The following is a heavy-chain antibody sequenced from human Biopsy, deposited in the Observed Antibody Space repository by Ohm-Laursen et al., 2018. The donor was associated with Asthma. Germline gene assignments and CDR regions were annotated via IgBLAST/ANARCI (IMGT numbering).Heavy chain of an antibody. Sequence: SSVKVSCKASGYTFISYAIHWVRQAPGQRLEWMGWINAGNGNTKYSQKFQGRVTISRDTSASTAYMDLSSLRSEDTAVYYCASYEVVTAILPMDVWGQGTTVTVSS. CDR3: ASYEVVTAILPMDV. CDR2: INAGNGNT. CDR1: GYTFISYA. V-gene: IGHV1-3*01. D-gene: IGHD2-21*02. J-gene: IGHJ6*02.